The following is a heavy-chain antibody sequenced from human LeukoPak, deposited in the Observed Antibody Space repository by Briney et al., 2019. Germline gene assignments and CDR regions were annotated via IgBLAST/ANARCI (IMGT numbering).Heavy chain of an antibody. D-gene: IGHD3-22*01. V-gene: IGHV1-2*02. Sequence: ASVKVSCKASGYTFSGYYMHWVRQAPGQGLEWMGWINPNSGGTSCAQQFQGRVTMTRDTSISTAYMELSRLRSDDTAVYYCARSSGYYYGSGGFDYWGQGTLVTVSS. CDR2: INPNSGGT. J-gene: IGHJ4*02. CDR3: ARSSGYYYGSGGFDY. CDR1: GYTFSGYY.